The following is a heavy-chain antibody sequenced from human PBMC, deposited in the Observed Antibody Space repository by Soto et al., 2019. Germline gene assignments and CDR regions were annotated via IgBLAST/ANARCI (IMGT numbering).Heavy chain of an antibody. J-gene: IGHJ4*02. D-gene: IGHD3-22*01. CDR2: IYPGDSDT. CDR3: AREKCYDSSGYYWLFDY. V-gene: IGHV5-51*04. Sequence: GESLKISCKCSGYSFTSYWIGWVRQMPGKGLEWMVIIYPGDSDTRYSPSFQGQVTTSADKPISTAYLHGSSLKASDTASCYCAREKCYDSSGYYWLFDYWAQGTLVTVSS. CDR1: GYSFTSYW.